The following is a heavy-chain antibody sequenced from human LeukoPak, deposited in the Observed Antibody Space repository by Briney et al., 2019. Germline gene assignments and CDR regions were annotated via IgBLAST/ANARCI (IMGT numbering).Heavy chain of an antibody. Sequence: SETLSLTCSVSGGSISSSSNYWGRIRQPPGKGLEWIWRVYYSGSTYYNPSLKSRGTISVDTSKNQFSLKLSSVTAADTAVYYCARWVWTGAFDIWGQGTMVTVSS. CDR3: ARWVWTGAFDI. J-gene: IGHJ3*02. CDR1: GGSISSSSNY. CDR2: VYYSGST. V-gene: IGHV4-39*01. D-gene: IGHD2-21*01.